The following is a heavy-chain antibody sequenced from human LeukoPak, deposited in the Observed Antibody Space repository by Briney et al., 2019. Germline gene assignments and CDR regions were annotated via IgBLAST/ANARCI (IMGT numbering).Heavy chain of an antibody. D-gene: IGHD2-2*01. Sequence: SETLSLTCSVSGGSISSYYWSWIRQPPGKGLEWIGSIYYSGSTYYNPSLKSRVTISVDTSKNQFSLKLSSVTAADTAVYYCARGQYQLLFWFDPWGQGTLVTVSS. CDR2: IYYSGST. CDR3: ARGQYQLLFWFDP. J-gene: IGHJ5*02. V-gene: IGHV4-39*07. CDR1: GGSISSYY.